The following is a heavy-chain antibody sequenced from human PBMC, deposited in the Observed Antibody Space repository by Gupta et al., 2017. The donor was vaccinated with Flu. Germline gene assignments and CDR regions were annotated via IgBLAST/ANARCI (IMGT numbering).Heavy chain of an antibody. CDR3: ARHDHALGVFDI. D-gene: IGHD1-14*01. CDR2: IHYSGAT. J-gene: IGHJ3*02. Sequence: QVQLQESCPGLVKPSETLSLTCTVSGASINDYYWSWIRQPPGKGLEWIGYIHYSGATNYNPSLQSRVTISVDTSRTYFSLKVGSVTAADTAAYYCARHDHALGVFDIWGQGTMVTVSS. CDR1: GASINDYY. V-gene: IGHV4-59*08.